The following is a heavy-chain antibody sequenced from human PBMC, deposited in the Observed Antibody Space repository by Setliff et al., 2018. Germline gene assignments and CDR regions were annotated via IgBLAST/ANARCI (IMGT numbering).Heavy chain of an antibody. CDR3: ARAPLESGYNYGQGHYFDY. Sequence: SVKVSCKASGYTFTSYDINWVRQATGQGLEWMGWMNPNSGNTGYAQKFQGRVTMTRNTSISTVYMELSSLRSEDTAVYYCARAPLESGYNYGQGHYFDYWGQGTLVTVSS. CDR1: GYTFTSYD. J-gene: IGHJ4*02. D-gene: IGHD5-18*01. V-gene: IGHV1-8*01. CDR2: MNPNSGNT.